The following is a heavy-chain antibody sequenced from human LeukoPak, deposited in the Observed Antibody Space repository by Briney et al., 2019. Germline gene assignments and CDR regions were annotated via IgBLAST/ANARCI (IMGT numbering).Heavy chain of an antibody. J-gene: IGHJ6*03. CDR1: GGSISSSSYY. V-gene: IGHV4-39*01. CDR3: ARQRQWLGSYYYYMDV. D-gene: IGHD6-19*01. Sequence: SETLSLTCTVSGGSISSSSYYWGWIRQPPGKGLEWIGSIYYSGSTYYNPSLKSRVTISVDTSKNQFSLKLSSVTAADTAVYYCARQRQWLGSYYYYMDVWGKGTTVTISS. CDR2: IYYSGST.